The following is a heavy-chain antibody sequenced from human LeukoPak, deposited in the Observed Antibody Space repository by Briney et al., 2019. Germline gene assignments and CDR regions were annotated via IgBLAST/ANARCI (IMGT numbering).Heavy chain of an antibody. CDR3: TADLAAVGRGEFDY. CDR2: FKTNSTT. D-gene: IGHD6-13*01. CDR1: GIAFSSDW. J-gene: IGHJ4*02. Sequence: GGSLRLSCAASGIAFSSDWMNWVRQAPGKGLEWIGHFKTNSTTGYAALVKGRFTISRDDSQNTLYLQMNSLKTEDTAVYYCTADLAAVGRGEFDYWGQGTLASVSS. V-gene: IGHV3-15*01.